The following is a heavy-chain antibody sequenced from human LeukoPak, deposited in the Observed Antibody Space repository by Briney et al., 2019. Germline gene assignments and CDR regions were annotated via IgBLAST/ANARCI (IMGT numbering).Heavy chain of an antibody. CDR2: IYTSGTT. J-gene: IGHJ4*02. CDR1: GGSISSGTYY. V-gene: IGHV4-61*02. D-gene: IGHD5-18*01. Sequence: SETLSLTCTVSGGSISSGTYYWSWIRQPAGKGLEWIGRIYTSGTTNYNPSLKSRVTISVDTSKNQFSLKLSSVTAADTAVYYCARDQDTTMVKDYWGQGTLVTVSS. CDR3: ARDQDTTMVKDY.